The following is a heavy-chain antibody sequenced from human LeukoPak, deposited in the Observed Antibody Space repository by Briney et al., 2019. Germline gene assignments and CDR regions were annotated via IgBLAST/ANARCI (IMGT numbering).Heavy chain of an antibody. V-gene: IGHV4-59*01. D-gene: IGHD1-26*01. Sequence: SETLSLTCTVSGASMSSYYWSWIRQPPGKGLEWIGYIYYSGSTYYNPSLKSRVTISVDTSKSQFSLKLSSVTAADTAVYYCARSSGSYSRFDYWGQGTLVTASS. CDR3: ARSSGSYSRFDY. CDR2: IYYSGST. CDR1: GASMSSYY. J-gene: IGHJ4*02.